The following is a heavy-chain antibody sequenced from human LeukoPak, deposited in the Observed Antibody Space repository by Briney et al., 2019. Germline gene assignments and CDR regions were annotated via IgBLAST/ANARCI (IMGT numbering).Heavy chain of an antibody. Sequence: SETLSLTCSVSGGSITSDTFYWNWIRQHPGKGLEWIGSIHNSRGTSYNPSLESRLTISVDTSENQFFLKMSSVTAADTAMYYCGKVGGNSNSWGQGILVTVSS. CDR2: IHNSRGT. CDR1: GGSITSDTFY. J-gene: IGHJ4*02. V-gene: IGHV4-31*03. D-gene: IGHD4-23*01. CDR3: GKVGGNSNS.